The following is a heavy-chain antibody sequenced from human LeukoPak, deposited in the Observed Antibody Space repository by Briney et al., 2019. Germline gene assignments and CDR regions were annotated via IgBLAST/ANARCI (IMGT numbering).Heavy chain of an antibody. D-gene: IGHD6-13*01. CDR1: GGSISSYY. CDR2: IYYSGST. V-gene: IGHV4-59*01. CDR3: ARAVAAAGTILGVDP. J-gene: IGHJ5*02. Sequence: SETLSLTCTVSGGSISSYYWSWIRQPPGKGLEWIGYIYYSGSTNYNPSLKSRVTISVDTSKNQFSLKLSSVTAADTAVYYCARAVAAAGTILGVDPWGQGTLVTVSS.